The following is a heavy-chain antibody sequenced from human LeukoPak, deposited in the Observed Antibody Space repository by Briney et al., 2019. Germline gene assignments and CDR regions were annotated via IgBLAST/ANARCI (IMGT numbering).Heavy chain of an antibody. J-gene: IGHJ3*02. CDR1: GFTFSSYA. CDR3: AKDFYSNPFYCSGSSCYSTAFDI. V-gene: IGHV3-23*01. Sequence: GGSLRLSCAASGFTFSSYAMTWVRQAPGKGLEWVSTISNSGGHTYYADSVKGRFSISRDNSENTVYLQMNSLRAEDTAVYYCAKDFYSNPFYCSGSSCYSTAFDIWGQGTLVTVS. CDR2: ISNSGGHT. D-gene: IGHD2-15*01.